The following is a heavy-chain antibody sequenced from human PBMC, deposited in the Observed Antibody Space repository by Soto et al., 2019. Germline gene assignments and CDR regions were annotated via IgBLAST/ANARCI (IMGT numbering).Heavy chain of an antibody. V-gene: IGHV3-49*04. J-gene: IGHJ4*02. D-gene: IGHD1-26*01. CDR2: IRSKPAGGTA. Sequence: HPGGSLRLSCTTSGYNFDVYALTWVRQAPGGGLEWVTFIRSKPAGGTAEYAASVKGRFTFSRDASRSIAYLQMNSLTTEDTGIYFCSRIGRGAATRWFFDSWGPGTQVTVSS. CDR3: SRIGRGAATRWFFDS. CDR1: GYNFDVYA.